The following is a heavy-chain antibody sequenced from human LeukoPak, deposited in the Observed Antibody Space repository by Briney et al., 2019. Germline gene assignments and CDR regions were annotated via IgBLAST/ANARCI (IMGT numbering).Heavy chain of an antibody. CDR2: ISGSGGST. V-gene: IGHV3-23*01. CDR3: AKGLGSSPYYYGMDV. J-gene: IGHJ6*02. CDR1: GFTFSSYA. Sequence: GGSLRLSCAASGFTFSSYAMSWVRQAPGKRLEWVSAISGSGGSTYYADSVKGRFTISRDNSKNTLYLQMNSLRAEDTAVYYCAKGLGSSPYYYGMDVWGQGTTVTVSS. D-gene: IGHD2-15*01.